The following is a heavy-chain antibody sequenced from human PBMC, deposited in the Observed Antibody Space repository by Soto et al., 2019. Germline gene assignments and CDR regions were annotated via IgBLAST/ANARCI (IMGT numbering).Heavy chain of an antibody. CDR3: ARGQGAAIGDYYYHGMDV. Sequence: GSLRLSCAASGFIFSGSAIRWVRQASGKGLEWVGRIRSRANNFATSSAASVKGRFTFSRDDSKNTAYLQMNTLKPEDTAVYYCARGQGAAIGDYYYHGMDVWGQGTTVTVSS. CDR2: IRSRANNFAT. D-gene: IGHD2-2*02. V-gene: IGHV3-73*01. CDR1: GFIFSGSA. J-gene: IGHJ6*02.